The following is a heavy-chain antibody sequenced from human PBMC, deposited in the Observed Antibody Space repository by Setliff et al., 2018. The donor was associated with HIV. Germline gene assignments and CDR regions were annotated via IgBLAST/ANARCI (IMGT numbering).Heavy chain of an antibody. J-gene: IGHJ2*01. V-gene: IGHV4-39*01. Sequence: SETLSLTCTVSGVSISSNNYYWGWIRQTPGKGLEWIGSISYSGSTYYNPSLKSRVSISVDTSKNQLSLKLSSVTAADTAVYYCARMPSDNDSSWLPWYFDLWGRGTQVTVSS. CDR2: ISYSGST. CDR1: GVSISSNNYY. CDR3: ARMPSDNDSSWLPWYFDL. D-gene: IGHD6-13*01.